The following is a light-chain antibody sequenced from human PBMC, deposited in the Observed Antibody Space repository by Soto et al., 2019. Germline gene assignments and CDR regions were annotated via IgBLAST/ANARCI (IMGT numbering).Light chain of an antibody. V-gene: IGLV2-14*01. CDR2: DVT. CDR3: NSYTTSSTLV. J-gene: IGLJ2*01. CDR1: SSDIGTYNS. Sequence: QSAVTQPASVSGSPGQSITISCTGSSSDIGTYNSVSWYQQHAGKVPKLMIYDVTTRPSGVSDRFSGSKSGNTASLTISGLQAEDESDYYCNSYTTSSTLVFGGGTKLTVL.